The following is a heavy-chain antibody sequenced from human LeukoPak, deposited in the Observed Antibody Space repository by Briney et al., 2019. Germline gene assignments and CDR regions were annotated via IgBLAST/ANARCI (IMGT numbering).Heavy chain of an antibody. CDR1: SYTFSQTW. V-gene: IGHV3-15*01. CDR2: IKSKSEGGTI. Sequence: GGSLRLSCAVTSYTFSQTWMNWVRQAPRKGLEWLGRIKSKSEGGTIYYAAPVKGRFTISRDDSKTTLYLQMNTLKTEDTAVYYCTTEGYGSGSYDHWGQGTLVTVSS. CDR3: TTEGYGSGSYDH. J-gene: IGHJ4*02. D-gene: IGHD3-10*01.